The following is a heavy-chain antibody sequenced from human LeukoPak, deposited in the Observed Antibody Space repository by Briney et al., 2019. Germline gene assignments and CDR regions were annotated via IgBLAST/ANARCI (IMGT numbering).Heavy chain of an antibody. V-gene: IGHV4-59*01. Sequence: SETLSLTCTVSGGSISSYYWNWIRQPPGKGREWIGYIYDSGTTNYNPSLKSRVTLSVDSSKNHFSLKLTSVTAADTAVYYCARSVVVTATLRYHYGMDVWGQGTTVTVSS. CDR1: GGSISSYY. D-gene: IGHD2-21*02. J-gene: IGHJ6*02. CDR2: IYDSGTT. CDR3: ARSVVVTATLRYHYGMDV.